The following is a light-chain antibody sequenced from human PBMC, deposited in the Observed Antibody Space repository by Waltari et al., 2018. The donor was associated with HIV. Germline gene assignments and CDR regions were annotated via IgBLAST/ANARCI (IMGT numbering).Light chain of an antibody. V-gene: IGKV3-11*01. CDR3: QQRNNWPLT. CDR1: ETVSGY. Sequence: EIVLTQSPAALSLSPGQRATLSCRASETVSGYLAWYQHKPGQAPRLLIYAASNRAAGIRARFSGSGSGTDYTLTISSLEPADSAFYYCQQRNNWPLTFGGGTKLEI. J-gene: IGKJ4*01. CDR2: AAS.